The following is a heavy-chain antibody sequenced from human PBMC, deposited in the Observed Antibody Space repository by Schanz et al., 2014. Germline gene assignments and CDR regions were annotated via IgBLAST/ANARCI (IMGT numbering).Heavy chain of an antibody. Sequence: EVQLVESGGGLVKPGGFLRLSCAASGFTFSTFAMHWVRQAPGKGLEYISAISNNGDSTYYADSVKGRFTISRDNSKNTLFLQMSSLRVDDMAVYYCGRAGTGMAGWYFELWGRGTLVTVSS. CDR2: ISNNGDST. V-gene: IGHV3-64D*06. J-gene: IGHJ2*01. CDR3: GRAGTGMAGWYFEL. D-gene: IGHD5-18*01. CDR1: GFTFSTFA.